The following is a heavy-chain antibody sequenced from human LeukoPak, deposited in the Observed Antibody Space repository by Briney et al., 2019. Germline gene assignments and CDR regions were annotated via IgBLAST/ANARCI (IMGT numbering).Heavy chain of an antibody. CDR3: ARVTGSSWYIDY. CDR1: GFTFSNYG. CDR2: IWNDGSNK. D-gene: IGHD6-13*01. V-gene: IGHV3-33*01. J-gene: IGHJ4*02. Sequence: GGSLRLSCAASGFTFSNYGMHWVRQAPGKGLEWVAVIWNDGSNKYYADSVKGRFTISRDNSKNTLYLQMNSLRVEDTAVHFCARVTGSSWYIDYWGQGTLVTVSS.